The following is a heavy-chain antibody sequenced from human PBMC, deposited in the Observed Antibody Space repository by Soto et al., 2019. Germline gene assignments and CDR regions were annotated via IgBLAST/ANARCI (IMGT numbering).Heavy chain of an antibody. CDR2: IIPIFGTA. CDR1: GGTFSSYA. V-gene: IGHV1-69*06. CDR3: VREFRIVGATFWFDP. J-gene: IGHJ5*02. Sequence: GASVKVSCKASGGTFSSYAISWVRQAPGQGLEWMGGIIPIFGTANYAQKFQGRVTITADKSTSTAYMELSSLRSEDTAVYYCVREFRIVGATFWFDPWGQGTLVTVS. D-gene: IGHD1-26*01.